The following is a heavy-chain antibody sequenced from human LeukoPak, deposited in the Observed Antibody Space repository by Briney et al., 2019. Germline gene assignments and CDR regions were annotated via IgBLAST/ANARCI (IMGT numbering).Heavy chain of an antibody. CDR3: VRGFDYAFYD. J-gene: IGHJ4*02. CDR2: IYTSGST. Sequence: SETLSLTCTVSGGSISSGSYYWSWIRQPAGKGLEWIGRIYTSGSTHYNPSLKSRITILLDTSKNQFSLNLSSMTAADTAVYYCVRGFDYAFYDWGQGTLVTVSS. D-gene: IGHD4-17*01. V-gene: IGHV4-61*02. CDR1: GGSISSGSYY.